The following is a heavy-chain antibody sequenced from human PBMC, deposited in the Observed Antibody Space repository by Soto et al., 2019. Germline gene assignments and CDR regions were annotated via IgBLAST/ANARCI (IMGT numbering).Heavy chain of an antibody. J-gene: IGHJ4*02. D-gene: IGHD3-3*02. CDR2: FLASGGNT. CDR3: ARGGATIFGVIDS. Sequence: ASVKLYCKASGYSFFSYYIHWLRQAPGQGLEWMGRFLASGGNTYYAQRFRGRVSMTRDTSSTNTVSLELTSLTSDDTAVYYCARGGATIFGVIDSWGQGTRVTFSS. CDR1: GYSFFSYY. V-gene: IGHV1-46*01.